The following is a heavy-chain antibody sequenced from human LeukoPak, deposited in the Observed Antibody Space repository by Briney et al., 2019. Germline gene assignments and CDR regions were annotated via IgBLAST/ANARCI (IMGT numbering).Heavy chain of an antibody. CDR3: ARASGVYYYGSGSYYKGVDYFDY. CDR1: GGSFSGYY. Sequence: SETLSLTCAVYGGSFSGYYWSWIRQPPGKGLEWIGEINHSGSTNYNLSLKGRVTISVDTSKNQFSLKLSSVTAADTAVYYCARASGVYYYGSGSYYKGVDYFDYWGQGTLVTVSS. D-gene: IGHD3-10*01. J-gene: IGHJ4*02. CDR2: INHSGST. V-gene: IGHV4-34*01.